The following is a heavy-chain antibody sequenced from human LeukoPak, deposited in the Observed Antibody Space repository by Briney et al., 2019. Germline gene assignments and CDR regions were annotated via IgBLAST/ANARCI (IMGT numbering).Heavy chain of an antibody. D-gene: IGHD3-3*01. V-gene: IGHV1-69*02. CDR2: IIPILGIA. CDR1: GGTFSSYT. Sequence: SVKVSCKASGGTFSSYTISWVRQAPGQGLGWMGRIIPILGIANYAQKFQGRVTITADKSTSTAYMELSSLRSEDTAVYYCASGTYYDFWSGYRLDYWGQGTLVTVSS. CDR3: ASGTYYDFWSGYRLDY. J-gene: IGHJ4*02.